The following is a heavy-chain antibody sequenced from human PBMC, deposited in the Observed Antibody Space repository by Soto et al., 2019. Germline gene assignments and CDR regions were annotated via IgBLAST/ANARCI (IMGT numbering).Heavy chain of an antibody. CDR2: IYYSGIT. CDR3: ARSGPTIFGVVIYPLDP. Sequence: SEPLSITCTVSGGSISSSSYYWGWIRQPPGKGLEWIGSIYYSGITYYNPSLKSRVTISVDTSKNQFSLKLSSVTAADTAVYYCARSGPTIFGVVIYPLDPWGQGTLVTVSS. D-gene: IGHD3-3*01. V-gene: IGHV4-39*01. CDR1: GGSISSSSYY. J-gene: IGHJ5*02.